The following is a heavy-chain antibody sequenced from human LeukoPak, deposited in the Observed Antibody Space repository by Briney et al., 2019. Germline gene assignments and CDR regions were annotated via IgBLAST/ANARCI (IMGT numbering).Heavy chain of an antibody. Sequence: SETLSLTCTVSGYSIAHGFFWAWIRQPPGGELEGFGSFYHSGTTSYNTSLKSRISTSVDTSKNQYSLKLRLVTAADTAVYYCARVEVTRDINDWYFDLWGRGTLVTVSS. CDR3: ARVEVTRDINDWYFDL. J-gene: IGHJ2*01. CDR2: FYHSGTT. D-gene: IGHD2-15*01. CDR1: GYSIAHGFF. V-gene: IGHV4-38-2*02.